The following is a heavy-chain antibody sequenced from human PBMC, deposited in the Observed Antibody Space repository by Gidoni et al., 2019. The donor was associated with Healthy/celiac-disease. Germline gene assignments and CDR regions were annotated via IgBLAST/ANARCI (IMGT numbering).Heavy chain of an antibody. Sequence: EVQLVESGGGLVQPGWSLSLSCSASGFTFSSYSMNWVRQAPGKGLEWVSYISSSSSTIYYADSVKGRFTISRDNAKNSLYLQMNSLRAEDTAVYYCAREDVVILGYWGQGTLVTVSS. V-gene: IGHV3-48*01. J-gene: IGHJ4*02. CDR3: AREDVVILGY. D-gene: IGHD3-22*01. CDR1: GFTFSSYS. CDR2: ISSSSSTI.